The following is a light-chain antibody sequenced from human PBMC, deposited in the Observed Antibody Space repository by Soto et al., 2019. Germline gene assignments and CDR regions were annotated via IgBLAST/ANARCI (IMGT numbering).Light chain of an antibody. J-gene: IGLJ2*01. CDR2: GIN. CDR1: RSNIGAGND. CDR3: QSYNSSLSGSV. Sequence: QSVLTQPPSGSGAPGQRVTISCTGSRSNIGAGNDVQWYQQLPGTAPKLLTYGINNRPSGVPDRFSGSKSGTSASLAITGLQAEDEADYYCQSYNSSLSGSVFGGGTKLTVL. V-gene: IGLV1-40*01.